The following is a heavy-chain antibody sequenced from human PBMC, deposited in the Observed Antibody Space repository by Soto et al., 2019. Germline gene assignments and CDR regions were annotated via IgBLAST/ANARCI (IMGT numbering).Heavy chain of an antibody. Sequence: SETLSLTCTVSGGSISRYYWSWIRQPPGRGLEWIGNIYSSGSTNYNPSLKSRVTISLDTSKNQVSLKLNAVTAADTAVYYCARECYYFWSVTYTYYGMDVCGQGTTVTVSS. J-gene: IGHJ6*02. CDR1: GGSISRYY. D-gene: IGHD3-3*01. V-gene: IGHV4-59*01. CDR3: ARECYYFWSVTYTYYGMDV. CDR2: IYSSGST.